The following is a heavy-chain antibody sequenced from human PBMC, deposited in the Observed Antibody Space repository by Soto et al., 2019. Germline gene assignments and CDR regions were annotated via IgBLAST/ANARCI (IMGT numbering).Heavy chain of an antibody. CDR1: GFSLSTSGVG. V-gene: IGHV2-5*02. J-gene: IGHJ4*02. CDR3: AHSADVKSFDY. Sequence: QITLKESGPTLVKPTQTLTLTCTFSGFSLSTSGVGVGWIRQPPGKALDWLAVIYWDDDKRYRQSLESRLTITKDTSKHQVVLTMTNMDPVDTATYYCAHSADVKSFDYWGQGTLVTVSS. CDR2: IYWDDDK.